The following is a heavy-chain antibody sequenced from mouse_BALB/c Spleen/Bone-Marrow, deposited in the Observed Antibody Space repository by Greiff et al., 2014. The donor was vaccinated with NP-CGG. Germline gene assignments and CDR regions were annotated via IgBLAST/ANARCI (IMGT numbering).Heavy chain of an antibody. J-gene: IGHJ2*01. V-gene: IGHV1-9*01. CDR2: ILPGSVTT. Sequence: VQGVESGAELMKPGASVKISCKATGYTFSSYWIEWIKQRPGHGLEWIGEILPGSVTTNYNGRFKGKATFTADTSSNTAYMQLSSPTSEDSAVYYCARDHFDHWGPGTTLTVSS. CDR1: GYTFSSYW. CDR3: ARDHFDH.